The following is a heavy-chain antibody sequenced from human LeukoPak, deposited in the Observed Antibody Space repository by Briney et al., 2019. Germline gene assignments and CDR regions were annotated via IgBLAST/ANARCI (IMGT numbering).Heavy chain of an antibody. CDR1: GFTFSTYW. CDR2: ITSDGITT. D-gene: IGHD3-10*01. CDR3: ARDKQWEYFGSGNYFDY. V-gene: IGHV3-74*01. J-gene: IGHJ4*02. Sequence: GGSLRLSCAASGFTFSTYWMHWLRQAPGKGLVWVSRITSDGITTTYADSVKGRFTISRDNAKNTLYLQMNSLRAEDTAVYYCARDKQWEYFGSGNYFDYWGQGTLVTVSS.